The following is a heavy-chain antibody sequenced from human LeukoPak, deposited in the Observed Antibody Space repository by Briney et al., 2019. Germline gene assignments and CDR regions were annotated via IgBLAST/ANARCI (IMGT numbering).Heavy chain of an antibody. V-gene: IGHV4-31*11. CDR2: IYYSGST. J-gene: IGHJ6*02. CDR1: GGSFSGYY. Sequence: SETLSLTCAVYGGSFSGYYWSWIRQHPGKGLEWIGYIYYSGSTYYNPSLKSRVTISVDTSKNQFSLKLSSVTAADTAVYYCARDLGASGMDVWGQGTTDTVSS. CDR3: ARDLGASGMDV. D-gene: IGHD1-26*01.